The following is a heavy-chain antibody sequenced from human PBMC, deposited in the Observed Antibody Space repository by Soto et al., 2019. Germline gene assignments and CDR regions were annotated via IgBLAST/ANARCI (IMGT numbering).Heavy chain of an antibody. CDR2: IKQDGREK. J-gene: IGHJ4*02. V-gene: IGHV3-7*01. CDR1: GFTFSSNR. Sequence: GGSLRLSCAASGFTFSSNRMNWVRQAPGKGPEWVANIKQDGREKYYVDSVKGRFTISRDNAKNSLYLQMNSLRADDTAVYYCARDLGYCAGGTCYTVLDYWGQGTLVTVSS. D-gene: IGHD2-15*01. CDR3: ARDLGYCAGGTCYTVLDY.